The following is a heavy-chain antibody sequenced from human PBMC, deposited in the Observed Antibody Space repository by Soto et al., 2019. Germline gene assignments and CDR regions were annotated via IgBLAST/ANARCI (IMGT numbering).Heavy chain of an antibody. CDR3: ARGPWSGYATEGHYCRDY. CDR2: ISVSSTYI. Sequence: EVQQVESGGGLVKPGESLRLSCAASGFTFSSHTMNWVRQAPGKGLEWVSSISVSSTYIYYADSVKGRFTISRDNAKNSAYLLMSSLSSEDTAVYYFARGPWSGYATEGHYCRDYWGHGTLVTVS. V-gene: IGHV3-21*01. CDR1: GFTFSSHT. D-gene: IGHD2-2*01. J-gene: IGHJ4*01.